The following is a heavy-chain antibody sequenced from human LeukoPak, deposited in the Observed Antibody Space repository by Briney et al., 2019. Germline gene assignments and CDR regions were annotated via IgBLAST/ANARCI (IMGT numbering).Heavy chain of an antibody. Sequence: GGSLRLSCAASGFTFSSYAMHWVRQAPGKGLEWVAVISYDGSNKYYADSVKGRFTISRDNSKNTLYLQMNSLRAEDTAVYYCARDKLLWFGEFGYFFDYWGQGTLVTVSS. D-gene: IGHD3-10*01. CDR1: GFTFSSYA. CDR3: ARDKLLWFGEFGYFFDY. V-gene: IGHV3-30-3*01. J-gene: IGHJ4*02. CDR2: ISYDGSNK.